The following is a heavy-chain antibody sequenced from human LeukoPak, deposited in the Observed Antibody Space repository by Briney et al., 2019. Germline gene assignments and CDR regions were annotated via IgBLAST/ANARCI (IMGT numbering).Heavy chain of an antibody. CDR3: ARPSGSGSYYYFDY. D-gene: IGHD3-10*01. V-gene: IGHV3-30*02. CDR2: IRYDGSNK. J-gene: IGHJ4*02. Sequence: GGSVRLSCAASGFTFNNYAMNWVRQAPGKGLEWVAFIRYDGSNKYYADSVKGRFTISRDNSKNTLYLQMNSLRAEDTAVYYCARPSGSGSYYYFDYWGQGTLVTVSS. CDR1: GFTFNNYA.